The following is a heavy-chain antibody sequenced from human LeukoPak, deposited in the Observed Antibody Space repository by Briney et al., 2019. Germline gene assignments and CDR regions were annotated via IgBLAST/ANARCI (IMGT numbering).Heavy chain of an antibody. CDR2: LSGSGITT. J-gene: IGHJ4*01. Sequence: GGSLRLSCAASGFTFSNSAMSWVRQAPGKGLEWVSTLSGSGITTYYADSVKGRYTISRDNSKNTLYLQMNSLRAEDTAVNYCAKGIYSSGWSYFDYWGHGTLVTVSS. CDR3: AKGIYSSGWSYFDY. D-gene: IGHD6-19*01. V-gene: IGHV3-23*01. CDR1: GFTFSNSA.